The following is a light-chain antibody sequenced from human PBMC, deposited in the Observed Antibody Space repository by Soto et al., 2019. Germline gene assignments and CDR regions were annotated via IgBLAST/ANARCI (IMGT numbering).Light chain of an antibody. CDR1: SIDIAYYDY. V-gene: IGLV2-14*03. J-gene: IGLJ3*02. Sequence: QSVLTQPASVSGSPGQSITISCTGASIDIAYYDYISWYQHHPGEAPKLIIFHVSDRPSGVSDRFSGSKSGNTASLTISGLQAEDEADYYCSSYSRTTSLGVFGGGTKLTVL. CDR2: HVS. CDR3: SSYSRTTSLGV.